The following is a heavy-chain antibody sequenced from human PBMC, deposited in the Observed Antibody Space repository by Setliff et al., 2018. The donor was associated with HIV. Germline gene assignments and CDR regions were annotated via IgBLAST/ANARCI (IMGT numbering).Heavy chain of an antibody. D-gene: IGHD2-21*02. CDR2: IYPGDSDT. V-gene: IGHV5-51*01. J-gene: IGHJ4*02. CDR1: GYNFPNFW. Sequence: GESLKISCKTSGYNFPNFWIGWVRQMPGKGLEWMGIIYPGDSDTRISSSFQGQVTISADKSINTAYLQWSSLKASDTAMYYCARHVLVTRDVRYFDYWGQGTLVTVSS. CDR3: ARHVLVTRDVRYFDY.